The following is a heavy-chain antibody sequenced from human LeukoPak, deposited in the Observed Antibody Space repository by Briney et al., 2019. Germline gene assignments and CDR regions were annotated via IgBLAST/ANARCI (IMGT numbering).Heavy chain of an antibody. CDR3: AKDPGGYSYGYVPMDY. D-gene: IGHD5-18*01. Sequence: GGSLRLSCAASGFTFSSYAMSWVRQAPGKGLEWVSAISGSGGSTYYADSVKGRFTISRDNSKNTLYLQMNGLRAEDTAVYYCAKDPGGYSYGYVPMDYWGQGTLVTVSS. J-gene: IGHJ4*02. CDR2: ISGSGGST. V-gene: IGHV3-23*01. CDR1: GFTFSSYA.